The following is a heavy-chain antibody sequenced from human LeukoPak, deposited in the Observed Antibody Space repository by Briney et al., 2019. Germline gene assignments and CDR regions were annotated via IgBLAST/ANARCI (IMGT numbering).Heavy chain of an antibody. CDR2: IYHSGST. CDR3: ARVASATVTKLGLDY. V-gene: IGHV4-4*02. Sequence: SETLSLTCAVSGGSISSSNWWSWVRQPPGKGLEWIGEIYHSGSTNYNPSLKSRVTISVDKSKNQFSLKLSSVTAADTAVYYCARVASATVTKLGLDYWGQGTLVTVSS. CDR1: GGSISSSNW. J-gene: IGHJ4*02. D-gene: IGHD4-17*01.